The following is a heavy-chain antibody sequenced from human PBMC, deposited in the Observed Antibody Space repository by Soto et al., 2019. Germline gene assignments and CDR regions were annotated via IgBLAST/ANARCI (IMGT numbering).Heavy chain of an antibody. CDR2: MNPNSGNT. J-gene: IGHJ6*03. CDR3: ARSGQTPTVTKKCGRHSLHYYYQDC. CDR1: GYTFTSYD. Sequence: ASVKVSCKASGYTFTSYDINWVRQATGQGLEWTGWMNPNSGNTGYAQKFQGRVTMTRNTSISTAYMELSSLRSEDTAVYYCARSGQTPTVTKKCGRHSLHYYYQDCWGRGTTVTVCS. V-gene: IGHV1-8*01. D-gene: IGHD4-17*01.